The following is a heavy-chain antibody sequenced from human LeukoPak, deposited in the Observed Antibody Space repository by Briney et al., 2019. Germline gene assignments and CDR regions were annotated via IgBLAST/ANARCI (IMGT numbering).Heavy chain of an antibody. D-gene: IGHD5-12*01. Sequence: GGSLRLSCAASGFTVSSNYMSWVRQAPGKGLEWVSVIYSGGSTDYADSVKGRFTISRDNSKNTLYLQMNSLRAEDTAVYYCARDRPYGGQYFDYWGQGTLVTVSS. J-gene: IGHJ4*02. V-gene: IGHV3-66*01. CDR1: GFTVSSNY. CDR2: IYSGGST. CDR3: ARDRPYGGQYFDY.